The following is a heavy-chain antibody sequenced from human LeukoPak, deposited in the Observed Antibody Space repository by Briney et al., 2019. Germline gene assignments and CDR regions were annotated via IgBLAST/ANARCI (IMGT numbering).Heavy chain of an antibody. CDR1: GGSISGYY. CDR2: IYYSGST. Sequence: SETLSPSCTVSGGSISGYYWSWIRQPPGKGLEWIGYIYYSGSTTYNPSLKSRVTISVDTSKNQFSLKLSSVTAADTAVYYCARQASCISTRCNPYDYWGQGTLVTVSS. J-gene: IGHJ4*02. D-gene: IGHD2-2*01. V-gene: IGHV4-59*08. CDR3: ARQASCISTRCNPYDY.